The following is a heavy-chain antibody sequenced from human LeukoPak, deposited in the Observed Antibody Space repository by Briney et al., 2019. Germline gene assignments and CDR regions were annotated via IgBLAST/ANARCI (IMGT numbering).Heavy chain of an antibody. CDR1: GYTFTGYY. V-gene: IGHV1-2*02. D-gene: IGHD2-2*01. CDR3: ARVKIVVVPAAKIPSYYGMDV. J-gene: IGHJ6*02. CDR2: INPNSGGT. Sequence: ASVKVSCKASGYTFTGYYMHWVRQAPGQGLEWMGWINPNSGGTNYAQEFQGRVTMTRDTSIGTAYMELSRLRSDDTAVYYCARVKIVVVPAAKIPSYYGMDVWGQGTTVTVSS.